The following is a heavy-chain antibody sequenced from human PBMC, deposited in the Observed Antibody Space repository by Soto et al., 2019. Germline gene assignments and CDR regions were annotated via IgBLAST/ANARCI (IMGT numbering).Heavy chain of an antibody. Sequence: PSETLSLTCAVYGESFSGYYWSWIRQPPGEGLEWIGEINHAGSTNYNPSLKSRVTISVDTSKNQFSLKLSSVTAADTAVYYCAGTIFGVVPQIGYYFYYMDVWGKGTTVTVSS. CDR3: AGTIFGVVPQIGYYFYYMDV. CDR1: GESFSGYY. CDR2: INHAGST. V-gene: IGHV4-34*01. D-gene: IGHD3-3*01. J-gene: IGHJ6*03.